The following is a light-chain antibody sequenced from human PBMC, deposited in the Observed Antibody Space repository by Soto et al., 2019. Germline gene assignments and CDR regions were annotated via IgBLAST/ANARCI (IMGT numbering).Light chain of an antibody. V-gene: IGLV1-44*01. CDR1: SSNIGINT. CDR2: SNN. CDR3: AVWDDSLKGWV. J-gene: IGLJ3*02. Sequence: QSVLTQPPSASGTPGQRVTISCSGSSSNIGINTVNWYQQLPGSAPKLLIYSNNQRPSGVPDRCSGSKSGTSASLAISGLQSEDEADYYCAVWDDSLKGWVFGGGTKLTVL.